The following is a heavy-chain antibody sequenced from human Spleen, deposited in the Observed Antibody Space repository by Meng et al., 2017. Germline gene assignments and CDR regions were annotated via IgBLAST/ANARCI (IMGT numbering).Heavy chain of an antibody. D-gene: IGHD6-13*01. V-gene: IGHV1-2*06. CDR3: ARDEDISAAGYLLGDF. CDR1: GYTFAAYW. J-gene: IGHJ4*02. Sequence: QGQGMQSGPEGKKPGASVKVSCKASGYTFAAYWIQWVRQAPGQGLEWMGRIDPKSDNTHYAQKFQGRVTMTRDTSISTANMELSGLRSDDTAVYYCARDEDISAAGYLLGDFWGQGTLVTVSS. CDR2: IDPKSDNT.